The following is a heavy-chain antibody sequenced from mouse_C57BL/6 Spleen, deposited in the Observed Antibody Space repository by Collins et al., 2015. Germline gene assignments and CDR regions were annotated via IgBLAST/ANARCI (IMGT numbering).Heavy chain of an antibody. CDR2: INPNNGGT. Sequence: EVQLQQSGPELVKPGASVKMSCKASGYTFTDYNMHWVKQSHGKSLEWIGYINPNNGGTSYNQKFKGKATLTVNKSSSTAYMELRSLTSEDSAVYYCATGITTVFDVWGTGTTVTVSS. V-gene: IGHV1-22*01. D-gene: IGHD1-1*01. J-gene: IGHJ1*03. CDR3: ATGITTVFDV. CDR1: GYTFTDYN.